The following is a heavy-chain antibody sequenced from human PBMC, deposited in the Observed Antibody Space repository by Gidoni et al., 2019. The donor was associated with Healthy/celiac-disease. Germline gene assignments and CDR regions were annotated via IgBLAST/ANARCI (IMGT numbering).Heavy chain of an antibody. D-gene: IGHD3-22*01. V-gene: IGHV3-21*01. Sequence: EVQLVESGGGLVKPGGSLRLSCAASGFTFSSYSMNWVRQAPGKGLEWVSSISSSSSYIYYADSVKGRFTSSRDNAKNSLYLQMNSLRAEDTAVYYCARGMDYYDSSGYYSDAFDIWGQGTMVTVSS. CDR1: GFTFSSYS. CDR3: ARGMDYYDSSGYYSDAFDI. J-gene: IGHJ3*02. CDR2: ISSSSSYI.